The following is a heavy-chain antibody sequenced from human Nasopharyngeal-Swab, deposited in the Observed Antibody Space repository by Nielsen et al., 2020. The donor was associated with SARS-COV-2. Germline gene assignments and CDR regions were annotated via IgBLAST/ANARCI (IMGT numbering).Heavy chain of an antibody. D-gene: IGHD6-13*01. CDR2: MNPNSGNT. V-gene: IGHV1-8*01. CDR1: GYTFTSYD. J-gene: IGHJ4*02. CDR3: ASLGSSSWAPFDY. Sequence: ASVKVSCKASGYTFTSYDINWVRQATGQGLEWMGWMNPNSGNTGYAQKFQGRVTMTRNTSISTAYMELSSLRSEDTAVYYCASLGSSSWAPFDYWGQGTLVTVSS.